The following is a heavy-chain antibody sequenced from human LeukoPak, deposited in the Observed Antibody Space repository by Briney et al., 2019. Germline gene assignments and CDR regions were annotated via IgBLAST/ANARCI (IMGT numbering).Heavy chain of an antibody. Sequence: PGGSLRLSCAASGFTFSSYSMNWVRQAPGKGLEWVSSISSSSSYIYYADSVKGRFTISRDNAKNSLYLQMNSLRAEDTAAYYCARGGFYGGNLAGGYFDYWGQGTLVTVSS. CDR3: ARGGFYGGNLAGGYFDY. CDR2: ISSSSSYI. V-gene: IGHV3-21*01. CDR1: GFTFSSYS. D-gene: IGHD4-23*01. J-gene: IGHJ4*02.